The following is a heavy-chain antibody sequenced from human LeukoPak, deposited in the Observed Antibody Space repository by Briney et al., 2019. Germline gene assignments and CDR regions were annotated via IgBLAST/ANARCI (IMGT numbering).Heavy chain of an antibody. V-gene: IGHV4-4*07. Sequence: PSETLSLTCTVSGGSISSYYWSWIRQPAGKGLEWIGRIYTSGSTNYNPSLKSRVTMSVDTSKNQFSLKLSSVTAADTAVYYCARDKASMVRGVIYPTGWFDPWGQGTLATVSS. CDR1: GGSISSYY. CDR3: ARDKASMVRGVIYPTGWFDP. J-gene: IGHJ5*02. D-gene: IGHD3-10*01. CDR2: IYTSGST.